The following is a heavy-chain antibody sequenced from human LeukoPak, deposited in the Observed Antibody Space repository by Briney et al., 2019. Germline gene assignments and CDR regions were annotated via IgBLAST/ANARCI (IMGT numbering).Heavy chain of an antibody. CDR1: GGSLSGYY. V-gene: IGHV4-34*01. D-gene: IGHD3-10*01. CDR2: SHHGGRT. Sequence: SETLSLTCAVYGGSLSGYYWSWLRQSPGKGLEWIRESHHGGRTKYHPALQSRVTISADTPNNQFSLKLNSVTAADTAVYYCARHGGWDFALWGPGTLVTVSS. CDR3: ARHGGWDFAL. J-gene: IGHJ2*01.